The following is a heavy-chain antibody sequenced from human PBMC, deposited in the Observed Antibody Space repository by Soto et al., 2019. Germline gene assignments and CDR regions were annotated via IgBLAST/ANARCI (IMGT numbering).Heavy chain of an antibody. CDR3: ARDRRKSFNNWLDP. J-gene: IGHJ5*02. Sequence: QVQLVESGGGVVQPGRSLRLSCVASGFTFNTYALHWVRQAPGKGLEWVAIISYGGRDKYYADSVKGRFTISRDDSKRTLYLQMNSLRAEDTAVYYWARDRRKSFNNWLDPWGQGTLVTVSS. CDR2: ISYGGRDK. V-gene: IGHV3-30*04. CDR1: GFTFNTYA.